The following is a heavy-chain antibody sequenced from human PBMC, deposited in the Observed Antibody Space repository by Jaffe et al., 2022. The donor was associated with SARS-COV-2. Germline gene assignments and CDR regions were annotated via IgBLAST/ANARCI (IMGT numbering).Heavy chain of an antibody. D-gene: IGHD3-10*01. V-gene: IGHV3-30*18. CDR1: GFTFSSYG. J-gene: IGHJ5*02. Sequence: QVQLVESGGGVVQPGRSLRLSCAASGFTFSSYGMHWVRQAPGKGLEWVAVISYDGSNKYYADSVKGRFTISRDNSKNTLYLQMNSLRAEDTAVYYCAKSNRSWEFDPWGQGTLVTVSS. CDR2: ISYDGSNK. CDR3: AKSNRSWEFDP.